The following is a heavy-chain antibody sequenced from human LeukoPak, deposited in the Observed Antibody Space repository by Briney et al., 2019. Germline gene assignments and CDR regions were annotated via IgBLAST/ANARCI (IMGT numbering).Heavy chain of an antibody. J-gene: IGHJ4*02. CDR1: GFTFSSYG. CDR3: ARDEGRGDYYDSSGLDY. Sequence: GGSLRLSCAASGFTFSSYGMHWVRQAPGKGLEWVAVIWYDGSNKYYADSVKGRFTTSRDNSKNTLYLQMNSLRAEDTAVYYCARDEGRGDYYDSSGLDYWGQGTLVTVSS. V-gene: IGHV3-33*01. D-gene: IGHD3-22*01. CDR2: IWYDGSNK.